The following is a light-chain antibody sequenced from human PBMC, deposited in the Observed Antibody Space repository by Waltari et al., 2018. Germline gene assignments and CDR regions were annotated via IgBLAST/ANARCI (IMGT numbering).Light chain of an antibody. V-gene: IGLV1-44*01. Sequence: QSILTQPPSASGTPGQRVTISCSGRTPNIGKNTINWYQHVPGIAPKLLLFSNDRRPSGVPDRFSGSRSGTSASLAISGLQSEDEADFYCATWDDNLDMLLFGGGTKLTVL. J-gene: IGLJ3*02. CDR1: TPNIGKNT. CDR3: ATWDDNLDMLL. CDR2: SND.